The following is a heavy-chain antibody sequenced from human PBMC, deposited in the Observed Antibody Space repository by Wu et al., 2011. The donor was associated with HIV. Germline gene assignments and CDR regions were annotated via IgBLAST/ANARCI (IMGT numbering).Heavy chain of an antibody. CDR1: GGTFSSYA. V-gene: IGHV1-69*06. D-gene: IGHD2-15*01. Sequence: QVQLVQSGAEVKKPGSSVKVSCKASGGTFSSYAISWVRQAPGQGLEWMGRIIPMFSTANYAQRFQGRVTITADKSTSTAYMELSSLRSDDTAVYYCASAYLLHWLLKYWGQGTLVTVSS. J-gene: IGHJ4*02. CDR3: ASAYLLHWLLKY. CDR2: IIPMFSTA.